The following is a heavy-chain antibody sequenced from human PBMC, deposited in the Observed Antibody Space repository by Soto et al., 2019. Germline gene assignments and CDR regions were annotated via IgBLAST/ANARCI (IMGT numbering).Heavy chain of an antibody. CDR3: AKGSFGFDY. CDR1: GVTFTSYA. V-gene: IGHV3-23*01. Sequence: PGGSLRLSCAASGVTFTSYAMTWVRQVPGEGLQWVSSISKSGDSTYYADSVKGRFTTSRDNSKNTLYLQMNSLRAEDTAIYYCAKGSFGFDYWGQATLVTVS. CDR2: ISKSGDST. J-gene: IGHJ4*02. D-gene: IGHD3-10*01.